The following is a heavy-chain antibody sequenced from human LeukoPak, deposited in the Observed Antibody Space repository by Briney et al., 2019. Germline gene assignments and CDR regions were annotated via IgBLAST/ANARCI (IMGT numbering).Heavy chain of an antibody. CDR3: ARGACSSTSCFGGWFDP. J-gene: IGHJ5*02. D-gene: IGHD2-2*01. CDR2: INHSGST. Sequence: SETLSLTCAVYGGSFSGYYWSWIRQPPGKGLEWIGEINHSGSTNYNPSLKSRVTISVDTPKNQFSLKLSSVTAADTAVYYCARGACSSTSCFGGWFDPWGQGTLVTVSS. CDR1: GGSFSGYY. V-gene: IGHV4-34*01.